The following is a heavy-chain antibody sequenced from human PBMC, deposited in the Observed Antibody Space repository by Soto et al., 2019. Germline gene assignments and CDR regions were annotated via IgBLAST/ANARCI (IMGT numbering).Heavy chain of an antibody. V-gene: IGHV3-49*03. Sequence: GESLKISCTASGFTFGDYAMSWFRQAPGKGLEWVGFIRSKAYGGTTEYAASVKGRLTISRDDSKSIAYLQMNSLKTEHTAVYYCTRDEATPWGYYYMDVWGKGTTVTVSS. J-gene: IGHJ6*03. CDR3: TRDEATPWGYYYMDV. CDR2: IRSKAYGGTT. CDR1: GFTFGDYA. D-gene: IGHD7-27*01.